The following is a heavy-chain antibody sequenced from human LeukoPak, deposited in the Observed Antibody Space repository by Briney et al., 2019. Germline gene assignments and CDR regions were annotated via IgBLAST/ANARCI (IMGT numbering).Heavy chain of an antibody. V-gene: IGHV3-66*01. CDR1: GFTVSSNY. CDR2: IYSGGST. D-gene: IGHD6-13*01. Sequence: RPGGSLRLSRAASGFTVSSNYMSWVRQAPGKGLEWVSVIYSGGSTYYADSVKGRFTISRDNSKNTLYLQMNSLRAEDTAVYYCARGSSSSWYVYDYWGQGTLVTVSS. J-gene: IGHJ4*02. CDR3: ARGSSSSWYVYDY.